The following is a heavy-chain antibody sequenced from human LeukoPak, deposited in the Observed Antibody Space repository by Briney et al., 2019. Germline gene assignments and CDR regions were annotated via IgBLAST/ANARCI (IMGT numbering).Heavy chain of an antibody. CDR3: ARGAYSTEGYFDY. D-gene: IGHD6-13*01. Sequence: ASVKVSCKASGGTFSSYAISWVRQAPGQGLEWMGGIIPIFGTANYAQKFQGRVTITADESTSTAYMELSSLRSEDTAVYYCARGAYSTEGYFDYWGQGTLVTVSS. V-gene: IGHV1-69*13. CDR2: IIPIFGTA. J-gene: IGHJ4*02. CDR1: GGTFSSYA.